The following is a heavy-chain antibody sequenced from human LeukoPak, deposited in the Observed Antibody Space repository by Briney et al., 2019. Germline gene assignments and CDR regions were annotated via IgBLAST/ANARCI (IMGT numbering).Heavy chain of an antibody. CDR1: RFTFSAYW. CDR3: ASGLYGGPPGMDV. J-gene: IGHJ6*02. Sequence: VGSLRLSRVHSRFTFSAYWMQWVCQAPGEGRVWLSRLYSDGRKTDHADSVKGRFTISRDNAKNTVYLQMNSLSAEDTAVYYCASGLYGGPPGMDVWGQGTTVTVSS. CDR2: LYSDGRKT. V-gene: IGHV3-74*01. D-gene: IGHD3-16*01.